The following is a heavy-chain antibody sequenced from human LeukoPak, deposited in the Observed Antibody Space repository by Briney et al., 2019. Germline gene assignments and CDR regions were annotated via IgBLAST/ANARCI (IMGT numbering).Heavy chain of an antibody. D-gene: IGHD4-23*01. V-gene: IGHV4-39*01. CDR2: IYYSGST. Sequence: PPETLSVSRTVSGGSISSSSNYWGWIRQPPGKGLEWIGSIYYSGSTYYNPSLKSRVTISVDTYKNQFSLKLSSVTAADTAVYYCARQRTVGHFDYWGQGTLVTVSS. J-gene: IGHJ4*02. CDR1: GGSISSSSNY. CDR3: ARQRTVGHFDY.